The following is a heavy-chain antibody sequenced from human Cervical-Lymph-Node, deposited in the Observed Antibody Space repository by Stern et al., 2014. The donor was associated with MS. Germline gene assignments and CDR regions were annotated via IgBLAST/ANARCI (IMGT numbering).Heavy chain of an antibody. CDR2: ISGSDGST. CDR3: AKVYGSGPFDY. V-gene: IGHV3-23*04. J-gene: IGHJ4*02. CDR1: GFTFSSYA. D-gene: IGHD6-19*01. Sequence: EVHLVESGGTLVQPGGSLRLSCAASGFTFSSYAMSWVRQAPGKGLEWVSVISGSDGSTFYADSVKGRFTISRDNSKNTLFLQMNSLRAEDTAVYYCAKVYGSGPFDYWGKGTLVTVSS.